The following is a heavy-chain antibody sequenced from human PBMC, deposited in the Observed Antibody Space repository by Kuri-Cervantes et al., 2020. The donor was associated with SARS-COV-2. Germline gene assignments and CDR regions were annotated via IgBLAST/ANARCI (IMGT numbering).Heavy chain of an antibody. J-gene: IGHJ4*02. CDR3: ARGYRYNLPYFDY. CDR1: GFTFSSYG. D-gene: IGHD1-1*01. Sequence: LSLTCAASGFTFSSYGMHWVRQAPGKGLEWVAFIRYDGSNKYYADSVKGRFTISRDNAKNSLYLQMNGLRAEDTAVYYCARGYRYNLPYFDYWGQGTLVTVSS. V-gene: IGHV3-30*02. CDR2: IRYDGSNK.